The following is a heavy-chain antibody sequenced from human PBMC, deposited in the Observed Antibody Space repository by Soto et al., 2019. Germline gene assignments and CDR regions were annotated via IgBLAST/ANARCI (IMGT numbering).Heavy chain of an antibody. CDR1: GGSISSGGYY. CDR2: IYYSGST. D-gene: IGHD2-15*01. CDR3: ARDSPGTEEYCSGGSCYSHAFDI. V-gene: IGHV4-31*03. Sequence: SETLSLTCTVSGGSISSGGYYWSWIRQHPGKGLEWIGYIYYSGSTYYNPSLKSRVTVSVDTSKNQCSLKLSSVTAADTAVYYCARDSPGTEEYCSGGSCYSHAFDIWGQGTMDTVSS. J-gene: IGHJ3*02.